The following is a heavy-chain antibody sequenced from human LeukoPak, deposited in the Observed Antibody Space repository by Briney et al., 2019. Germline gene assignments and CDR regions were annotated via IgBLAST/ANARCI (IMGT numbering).Heavy chain of an antibody. CDR1: GYTFTSYD. Sequence: ASVKVSCKASGYTFTSYDINWVRQATGQGLEWMGWMNPNSGNTGYAQKFQGRVTMTRNTSISTAYMELSSLRSEDTAVYYCARASMYYDYVWGSYRRYYFDFWGQGTLVTVSS. D-gene: IGHD3-16*02. J-gene: IGHJ4*02. CDR3: ARASMYYDYVWGSYRRYYFDF. CDR2: MNPNSGNT. V-gene: IGHV1-8*01.